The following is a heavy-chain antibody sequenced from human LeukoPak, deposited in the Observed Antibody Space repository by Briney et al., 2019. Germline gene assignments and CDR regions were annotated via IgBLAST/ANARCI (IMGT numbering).Heavy chain of an antibody. J-gene: IGHJ4*02. V-gene: IGHV5-51*03. Sequence: PGESLKISCKGSGYSFTNYWIGWVRQMPGQGLEWMGIIWPRDSSTRYSPSFEGQVTMSADKSISVAYLQWSSLKASDTAIYYCARVGISAPGTFDYWGQGILVTVSS. CDR3: ARVGISAPGTFDY. D-gene: IGHD6-13*01. CDR1: GYSFTNYW. CDR2: IWPRDSST.